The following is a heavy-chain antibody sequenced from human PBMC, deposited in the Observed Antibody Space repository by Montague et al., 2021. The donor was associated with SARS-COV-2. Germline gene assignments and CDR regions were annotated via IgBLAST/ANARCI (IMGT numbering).Heavy chain of an antibody. D-gene: IGHD6-13*01. V-gene: IGHV4-39*07. J-gene: IGHJ6*02. Sequence: SETLSLTCTVSGGSISSSSYYWGWIRQPPGKGLEWIGSIYYSGSTYYNPSLKSRVTISVDTSKNQFSLKLSSVTAADTPLYYCARVACQQLVRFAGMDVWGQGTTVTVSS. CDR1: GGSISSSSYY. CDR3: ARVACQQLVRFAGMDV. CDR2: IYYSGST.